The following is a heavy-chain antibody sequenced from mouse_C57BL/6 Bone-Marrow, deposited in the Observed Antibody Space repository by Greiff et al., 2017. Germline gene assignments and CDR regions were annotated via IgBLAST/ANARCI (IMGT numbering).Heavy chain of an antibody. Sequence: EVQLVESGGGLVQPTGSLKLSCAVSGFCFNTYAMNWVRPSPGKGLEWVARIRSKSNNYATSYADSGKDRCTISSNDSESMLYLQMNNLKTEYTAMYYCVREWYDYWGQGTTLTVSS. D-gene: IGHD1-3*01. CDR2: IRSKSNNYAT. J-gene: IGHJ2*01. CDR1: GFCFNTYA. CDR3: VREWYDY. V-gene: IGHV10-1*01.